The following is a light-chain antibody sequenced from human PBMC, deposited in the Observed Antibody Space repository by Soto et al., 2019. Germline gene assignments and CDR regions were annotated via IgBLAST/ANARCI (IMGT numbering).Light chain of an antibody. Sequence: EIVMTQSPATLSLSPGETATLSCRASQSVHSNLAWFQQHPGQAPRLLIYGASSRATGIPVRFSGSGSGTEFTLTISSLQPEDFVVYYCQQYTDWPWGTFGGGTKVGIK. CDR3: QQYTDWPWGT. CDR2: GAS. J-gene: IGKJ4*01. CDR1: QSVHSN. V-gene: IGKV3-15*01.